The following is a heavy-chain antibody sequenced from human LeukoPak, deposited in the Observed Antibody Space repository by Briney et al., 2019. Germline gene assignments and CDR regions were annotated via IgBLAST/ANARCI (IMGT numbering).Heavy chain of an antibody. Sequence: PSETLSLTCAVYGGSFSGHYWSWIRQPPGKGLEWIGEINHSGSTNYNPSLKSRVTISVDTSKNQFSLKLSSVTAADTAVYYCARGPGIAARPGFDYWGQGTLVTVSS. D-gene: IGHD6-6*01. CDR2: INHSGST. CDR3: ARGPGIAARPGFDY. CDR1: GGSFSGHY. J-gene: IGHJ4*02. V-gene: IGHV4-34*01.